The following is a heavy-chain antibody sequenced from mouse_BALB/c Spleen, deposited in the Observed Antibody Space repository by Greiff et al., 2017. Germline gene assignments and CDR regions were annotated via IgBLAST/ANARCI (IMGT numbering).Heavy chain of an antibody. D-gene: IGHD2-1*01. V-gene: IGHV5-12-2*01. CDR2: ISNGGGST. CDR3: ARRGNYDYAMDY. J-gene: IGHJ4*01. CDR1: GFTFSSYT. Sequence: EVQRVESGGGLVQPGGSLKLSCAASGFTFSSYTMSWVRQTPEKRLEWVAYISNGGGSTYYPDTVKGRFTISRDNAKNTLYLQMSSLKSEDTAMYYCARRGNYDYAMDYWGQGTSVTVSS.